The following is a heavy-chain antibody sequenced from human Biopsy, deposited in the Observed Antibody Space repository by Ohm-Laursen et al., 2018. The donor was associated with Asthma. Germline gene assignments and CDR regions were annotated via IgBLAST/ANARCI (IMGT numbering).Heavy chain of an antibody. J-gene: IGHJ6*02. V-gene: IGHV1-18*01. D-gene: IGHD3-10*01. CDR1: GYTFNSVG. CDR3: ARAVDYSHYYGIDV. CDR2: ISVYNGNT. Sequence: ASVKVSCKTSGYTFNSVGITWVRQAPGQGLEWMGWISVYNGNTKVAQKLQDRVTMITDTSTSTAYMELRSLRSDDTAVYFCARAVDYSHYYGIDVWGQGTTVIVS.